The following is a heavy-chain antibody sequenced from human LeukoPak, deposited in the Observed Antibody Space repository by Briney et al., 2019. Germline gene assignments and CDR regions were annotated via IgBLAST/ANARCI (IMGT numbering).Heavy chain of an antibody. D-gene: IGHD1-1*01. V-gene: IGHV4-34*01. CDR3: ARGLVASITWYSTYYYYFYTDV. CDR2: INHSGST. CDR1: GGSFSGYY. J-gene: IGHJ6*03. Sequence: SETLSLTCAVYGGSFSGYYWSWIRQPPGKGLEWIGEINHSGSTNYNPSLKSRVTISVDTSKNQFSLKLSSVTAADTAVYFCARGLVASITWYSTYYYYFYTDVWGKGTSVTVSS.